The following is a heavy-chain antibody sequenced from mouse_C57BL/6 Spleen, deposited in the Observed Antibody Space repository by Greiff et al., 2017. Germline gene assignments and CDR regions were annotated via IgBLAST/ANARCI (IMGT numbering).Heavy chain of an antibody. Sequence: ESGPGLVKPSQSLSLTCSVTGYSITSGYYWNWIRQFPGNKLEWMGYISYDGSNNYNPSLKNRISITRDTSKNQFFLKLNSVTTEDTATYYCAGDSSGYSAYWGQGTLVAVSA. CDR1: GYSITSGYY. CDR2: ISYDGSN. D-gene: IGHD3-2*02. V-gene: IGHV3-6*01. CDR3: AGDSSGYSAY. J-gene: IGHJ3*01.